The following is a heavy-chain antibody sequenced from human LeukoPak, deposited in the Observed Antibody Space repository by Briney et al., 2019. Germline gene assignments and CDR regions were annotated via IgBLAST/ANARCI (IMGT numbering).Heavy chain of an antibody. Sequence: PGGSLRLSCAASGFTFSSYGMSWVRQAPGKGLEWVSAISGSGGSTYYADSVKGRFTISRDNSKNTLYLQMNSLRAEDTAAYYCANSLIQGYNDFWGFDYWGQGTLVTVSS. J-gene: IGHJ4*02. D-gene: IGHD3-3*01. CDR1: GFTFSSYG. CDR3: ANSLIQGYNDFWGFDY. CDR2: ISGSGGST. V-gene: IGHV3-23*01.